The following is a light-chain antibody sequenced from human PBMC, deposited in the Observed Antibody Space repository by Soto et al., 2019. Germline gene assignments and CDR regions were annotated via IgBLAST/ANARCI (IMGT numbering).Light chain of an antibody. V-gene: IGLV2-14*03. J-gene: IGLJ2*01. CDR1: SSDIGDYKY. CDR2: DVS. CDR3: SSYTDSSFVI. Sequence: QSALTQPASVSGSPGQSITISCTGTSSDIGDYKYVSWYKQHPGKAPQLMIYDVSNRPSGVSNRFSGSKSGNTASLTISGLQAEDEDDYYCSSYTDSSFVIFGGGTKLTVL.